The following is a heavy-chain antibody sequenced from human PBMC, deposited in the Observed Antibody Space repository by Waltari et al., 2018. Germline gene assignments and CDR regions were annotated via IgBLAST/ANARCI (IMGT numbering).Heavy chain of an antibody. CDR2: IWYDGSNK. J-gene: IGHJ4*02. CDR1: GFTFSSYG. CDR3: ATGGYSYAWGLGY. V-gene: IGHV3-33*01. Sequence: QVQLVESGGGVVQPGRSLRLSCAASGFTFSSYGMHWVRQAPGKGLEWVAVIWYDGSNKYYADSVKGRFTISRDNSKNTLYLQMNSLRAEDTAVYYCATGGYSYAWGLGYWGQGTLVTVSS. D-gene: IGHD5-18*01.